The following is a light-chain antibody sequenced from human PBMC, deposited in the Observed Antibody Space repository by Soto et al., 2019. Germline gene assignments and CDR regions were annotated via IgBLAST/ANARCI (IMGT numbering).Light chain of an antibody. CDR1: QSVLHSSNNKNY. CDR3: QQCYRPPQT. CDR2: WAS. Sequence: DIVMTQSPDSLAVSLGERATINCKSSQSVLHSSNNKNYVAWYQHKPGQSPKLLISWASTRESGVPDRFSGSGSGTDFTLTINNLQAEDAAVYYCQQCYRPPQTFGRGTKVEV. J-gene: IGKJ4*02. V-gene: IGKV4-1*01.